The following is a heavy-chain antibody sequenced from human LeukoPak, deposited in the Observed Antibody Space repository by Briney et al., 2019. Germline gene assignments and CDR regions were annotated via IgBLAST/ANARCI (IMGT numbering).Heavy chain of an antibody. CDR2: TYYRSKWYD. D-gene: IGHD6-19*01. J-gene: IGHJ5*01. Sequence: PSQTLSLTCAISGDSVSSENGAWNWIRQSPSRGLEWLGRTYYRSKWYDEYADSVKGRVTISPDTSKNQFSLHVYSVTPEDTAVYYCARDLGTSGWYTFDFWGQGTLVTVSS. V-gene: IGHV6-1*01. CDR1: GDSVSSENGA. CDR3: ARDLGTSGWYTFDF.